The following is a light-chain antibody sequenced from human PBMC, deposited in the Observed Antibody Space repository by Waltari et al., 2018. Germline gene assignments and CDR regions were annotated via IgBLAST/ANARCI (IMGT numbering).Light chain of an antibody. CDR2: QDN. V-gene: IGLV3-1*01. CDR3: QTWDSSTVV. CDR1: KLGAKY. Sequence: SYELTQPPSVSVSPGQTASITCSGDKLGAKYVCWYQPKPGQPPVLVIYQDNKRPSGIPERFSGSNSGNTATLTISGTQAMDEADYYCQTWDSSTVVFGGGTKLTVL. J-gene: IGLJ2*01.